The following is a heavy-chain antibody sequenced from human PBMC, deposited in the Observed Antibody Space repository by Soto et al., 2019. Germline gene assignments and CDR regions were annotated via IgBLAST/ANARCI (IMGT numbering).Heavy chain of an antibody. V-gene: IGHV4-31*03. CDR3: ARGVGIAARPRPFAY. Sequence: SETLSLTCTVSGGSISSGGYYWSWIRQHPGKGLEWIGYIYYSGSTYYNPSLKSRVTISVDTSKNQFSLKLSSVTAADTAVYYCARGVGIAARPRPFAYWGQGTLVTVSS. D-gene: IGHD6-6*01. CDR1: GGSISSGGYY. CDR2: IYYSGST. J-gene: IGHJ4*02.